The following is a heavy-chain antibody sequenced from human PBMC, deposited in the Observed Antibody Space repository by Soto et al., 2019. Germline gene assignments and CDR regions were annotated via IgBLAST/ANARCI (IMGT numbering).Heavy chain of an antibody. J-gene: IGHJ4*02. D-gene: IGHD6-19*01. Sequence: PGGCLRLSCASSGFRFGENAMSWVRQAPGKGLEWVSGISDSGATTYYADSVRGRFTISRDNSKNTLYLQMKSLRAEDSASYYCAKEDTSSGSLDYWGQGALVTVSS. CDR1: GFRFGENA. CDR3: AKEDTSSGSLDY. V-gene: IGHV3-23*01. CDR2: ISDSGATT.